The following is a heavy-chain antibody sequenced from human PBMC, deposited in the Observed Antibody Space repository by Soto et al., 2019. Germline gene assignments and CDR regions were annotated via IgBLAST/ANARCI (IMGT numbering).Heavy chain of an antibody. J-gene: IGHJ5*02. Sequence: QVHLQESGPGLVKPSETLSLTCTVSNGSISTYYWSWVRQAPGKGLEWIGYVYYSGTTNYNPSLTSRVTLSVDTSKNQFSLKLKSVTAADTAVYYCAKDYLWTGFDPWGQGILVTVSS. CDR3: AKDYLWTGFDP. D-gene: IGHD2-21*01. V-gene: IGHV4-59*01. CDR1: NGSISTYY. CDR2: VYYSGTT.